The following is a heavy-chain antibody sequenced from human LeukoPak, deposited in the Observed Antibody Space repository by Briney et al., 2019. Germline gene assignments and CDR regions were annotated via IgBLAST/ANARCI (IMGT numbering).Heavy chain of an antibody. J-gene: IGHJ6*03. CDR3: ARVKGYDFWSGYSSLDYYYYMDV. D-gene: IGHD3-3*01. V-gene: IGHV1-2*02. CDR2: INPNSGGT. Sequence: ASVTVSCKASGYTFTGYYMHWVRQAPGQGLEWMGWINPNSGGTNYAQKFQGRVTMTRDTSISTAYMELSRLRSDDTAVYYCARVKGYDFWSGYSSLDYYYYMDVWGKGTTVTVSS. CDR1: GYTFTGYY.